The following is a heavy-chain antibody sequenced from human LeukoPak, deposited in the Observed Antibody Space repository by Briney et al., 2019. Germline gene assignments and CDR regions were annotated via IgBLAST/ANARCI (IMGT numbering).Heavy chain of an antibody. Sequence: SETLSLTCTVSGGSISSYYWSWIRQPPGKGLEWIGYIYYSGSTNYNPSLKSRVTISVDTSKNQFSLKLSSVTAADTAVYYCAREGKQQLGYFDYWGQGTLVTVSS. CDR2: IYYSGST. CDR3: AREGKQQLGYFDY. D-gene: IGHD6-13*01. CDR1: GGSISSYY. V-gene: IGHV4-59*01. J-gene: IGHJ4*02.